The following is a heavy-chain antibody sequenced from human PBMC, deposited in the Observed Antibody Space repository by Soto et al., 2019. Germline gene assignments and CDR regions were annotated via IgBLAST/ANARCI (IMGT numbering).Heavy chain of an antibody. Sequence: KTSETLSLTCTVSGGSISSYYWSWIRQPPGKGLEWIGYIHYSGSTNYNPSLKSRVTISVDTSKNQFSLKLSSVTAAGTAVYYCARFRRQWLVTYGMDVWGQGTTVTV. CDR2: IHYSGST. CDR1: GGSISSYY. V-gene: IGHV4-59*01. J-gene: IGHJ6*02. CDR3: ARFRRQWLVTYGMDV. D-gene: IGHD6-19*01.